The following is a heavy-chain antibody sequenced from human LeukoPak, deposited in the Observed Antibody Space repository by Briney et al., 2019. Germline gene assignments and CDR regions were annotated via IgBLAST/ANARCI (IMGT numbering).Heavy chain of an antibody. D-gene: IGHD2-15*01. J-gene: IGHJ4*02. Sequence: SETLSLTCAVSGGSISSSNWWSWVRQPPGKGLEWIGEIYHSGSTNYNPPLKSRVTISVDKSKNQFSLKLSSVTAADTAVYYCASLYCSGGSCPFGYWGQGTLVTVSS. CDR2: IYHSGST. V-gene: IGHV4-4*02. CDR3: ASLYCSGGSCPFGY. CDR1: GGSISSSNW.